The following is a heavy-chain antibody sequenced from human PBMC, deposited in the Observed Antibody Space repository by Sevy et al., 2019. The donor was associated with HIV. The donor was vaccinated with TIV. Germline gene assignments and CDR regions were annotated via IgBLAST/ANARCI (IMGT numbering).Heavy chain of an antibody. Sequence: GGSLRLSCAASGFTLSNYGMHWVRQAPGKGLEWVTIIWYDGSNKYYAHSVKGRFTISRDNSKNTLYLQMNSLRVEDTAVYYCVRGPRSSVWASAFDIWGQGTMVTVSS. V-gene: IGHV3-33*01. D-gene: IGHD6-19*01. J-gene: IGHJ3*02. CDR2: IWYDGSNK. CDR3: VRGPRSSVWASAFDI. CDR1: GFTLSNYG.